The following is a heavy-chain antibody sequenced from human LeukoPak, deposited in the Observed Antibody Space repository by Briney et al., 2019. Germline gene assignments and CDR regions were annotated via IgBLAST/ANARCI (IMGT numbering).Heavy chain of an antibody. CDR1: GGSISSGSYY. Sequence: SQTLSLTCTVSGGSISSGSYYWSWIRQPAGKGLEWLVRIYTSGSTNYNPGLKSRVTISVDTSKNQFSLKLSSVTAADTPVYYCASERGVGAVAGGWFDPWGQGTLVTVSS. D-gene: IGHD6-19*01. CDR2: IYTSGST. CDR3: ASERGVGAVAGGWFDP. J-gene: IGHJ5*02. V-gene: IGHV4-61*02.